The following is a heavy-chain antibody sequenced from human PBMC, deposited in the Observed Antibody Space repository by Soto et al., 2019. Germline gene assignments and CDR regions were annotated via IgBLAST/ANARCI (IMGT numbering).Heavy chain of an antibody. Sequence: PGWSLRLSCASSVFTFDDYAMHWVRQPPGKGLEWVSGISWNSGTIGYADSVKGRFTISRDNAKNSLYLQMSSLRAEDTAFYYCAKDVSPRTSYLHYWGQGTLVTVSS. V-gene: IGHV3-9*01. D-gene: IGHD2-2*01. CDR1: VFTFDDYA. CDR2: ISWNSGTI. J-gene: IGHJ4*02. CDR3: AKDVSPRTSYLHY.